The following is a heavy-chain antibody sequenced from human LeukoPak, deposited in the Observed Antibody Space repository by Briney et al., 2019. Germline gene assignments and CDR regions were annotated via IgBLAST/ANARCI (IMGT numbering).Heavy chain of an antibody. CDR3: AYYGSGSYYYFDY. V-gene: IGHV1-24*01. CDR2: FDPEDGET. D-gene: IGHD3-10*01. CDR1: GYTLTELS. J-gene: IGHJ4*02. Sequence: ATVKVSCKVSGYTLTELSMHWVRQAPGKGLEWMGGFDPEDGETIYAQKFQGRVTMTENTSTDTAYMELSSLRSEDTAVYYCAYYGSGSYYYFDYWGQGTLVTVSS.